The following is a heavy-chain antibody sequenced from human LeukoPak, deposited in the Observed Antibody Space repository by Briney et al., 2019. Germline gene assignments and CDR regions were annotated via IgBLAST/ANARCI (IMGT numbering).Heavy chain of an antibody. D-gene: IGHD2-2*01. V-gene: IGHV1-69*04. CDR3: ARGGRSTSTSSLNWFDP. CDR1: GGTFSSYA. J-gene: IGHJ5*02. Sequence: SVKVSCKASGGTFSSYAISWVRQAPGQGLEWMGRIIPIFGIANYAQKFQGRVTITADKSTSTAYMELSSLRSEDTAVYYCARGGRSTSTSSLNWFDPWGQGTLVTVSS. CDR2: IIPIFGIA.